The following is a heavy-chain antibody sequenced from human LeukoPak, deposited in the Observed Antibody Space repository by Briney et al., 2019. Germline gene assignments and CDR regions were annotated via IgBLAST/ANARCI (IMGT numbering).Heavy chain of an antibody. CDR2: ISTSGST. CDR3: ANNNYYAST. Sequence: SETLSLTCTVSGASISSYYWSWIRQPAGKGLEWIGRISTSGSTNYNPSLKSRVTISVDKSKNQFSLKLTSVTAADTAVYYCANNNYYASTWGQGTLVTVSS. CDR1: GASISSYY. V-gene: IGHV4-4*07. D-gene: IGHD3-22*01. J-gene: IGHJ5*02.